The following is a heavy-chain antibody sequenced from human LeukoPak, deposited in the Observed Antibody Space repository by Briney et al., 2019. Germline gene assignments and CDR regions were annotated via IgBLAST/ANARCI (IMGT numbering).Heavy chain of an antibody. CDR2: INPNSGGT. V-gene: IGHV1-2*04. Sequence: ASVKVSCKASGGTFSSYAISWVRQAPGQGLEWMGWINPNSGGTNYAQKFQGWVTMTRDTSISTAYMELSRLRSDDTAVYYCARDGKEDYVWGSYRYFNWYFDLWGRGTLVTVSS. CDR1: GGTFSSYA. D-gene: IGHD3-16*02. CDR3: ARDGKEDYVWGSYRYFNWYFDL. J-gene: IGHJ2*01.